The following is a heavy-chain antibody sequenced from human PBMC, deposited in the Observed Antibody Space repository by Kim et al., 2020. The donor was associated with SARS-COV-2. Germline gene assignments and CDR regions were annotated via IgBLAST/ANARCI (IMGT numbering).Heavy chain of an antibody. J-gene: IGHJ4*02. CDR3: ARDPPAYYSGSGSYLGTPFDY. D-gene: IGHD3-10*01. V-gene: IGHV1-3*01. CDR2: INAGNGNT. Sequence: ASVKVSCKASGYTFTTYAIHWVRQAPGQRLEWMGWINAGNGNTKYSQNFQGRVTITSDTSASTAYMELSSLRSEDTAVYYCARDPPAYYSGSGSYLGTPFDYWGQGTLVTVSS. CDR1: GYTFTTYA.